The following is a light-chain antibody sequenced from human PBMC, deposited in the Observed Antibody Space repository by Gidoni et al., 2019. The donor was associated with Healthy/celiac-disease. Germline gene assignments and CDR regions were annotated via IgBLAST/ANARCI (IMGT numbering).Light chain of an antibody. Sequence: EIVLTQSPGTLSLSPGERATLSCRASQSVSSSYLAWYQQKPGQAPRLLIYGASSRATGIPDRFSGSGSGTDFTLTISRLEPEDFAVYYCQRYGSSLMCSFGQGTKLEIK. CDR2: GAS. V-gene: IGKV3-20*01. J-gene: IGKJ2*04. CDR3: QRYGSSLMCS. CDR1: QSVSSSY.